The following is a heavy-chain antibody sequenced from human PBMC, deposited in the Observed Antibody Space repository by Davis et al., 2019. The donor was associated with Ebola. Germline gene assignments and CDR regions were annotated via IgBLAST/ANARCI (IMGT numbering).Heavy chain of an antibody. CDR3: ARGYDYSNSFEY. D-gene: IGHD4-11*01. J-gene: IGHJ4*02. CDR1: GFTFSSYS. Sequence: PGGSLRLSCAASGFTFSSYSMNWVRQAPGKGLEWVSYISTSISTTYYADSVKGRFTMSRDNAKNSLYLQMNSLRDEDTAVYYCARGYDYSNSFEYWGQGTLVTVSS. V-gene: IGHV3-48*02. CDR2: ISTSISTT.